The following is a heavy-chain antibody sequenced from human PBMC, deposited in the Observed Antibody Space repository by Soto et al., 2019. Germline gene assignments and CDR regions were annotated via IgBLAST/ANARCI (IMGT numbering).Heavy chain of an antibody. CDR3: ARIFPYDDSEYYFAY. V-gene: IGHV2-70*11. D-gene: IGHD4-17*01. J-gene: IGHJ4*02. Sequence: SGPTLVNPTQTLTLTCTFSWFSLSTSEMCVSWIRQPPGKALEWLARIDWEDDKYYSTSLKTRLTISKDTSKNQVVLTMTNMDPVDTATYYCARIFPYDDSEYYFAYWGQGTLVTVSS. CDR2: IDWEDDK. CDR1: WFSLSTSEMC.